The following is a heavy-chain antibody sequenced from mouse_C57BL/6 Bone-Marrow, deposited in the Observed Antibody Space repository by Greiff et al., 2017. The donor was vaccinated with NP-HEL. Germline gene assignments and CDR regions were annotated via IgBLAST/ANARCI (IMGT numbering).Heavy chain of an antibody. CDR3: ARGRLTTVVPRRPDWYFDG. CDR2: IHPNSGST. Sequence: QVQLQQPGAELVKPGASVKLSCKASGYTFTSYWMHWVKQRPGQGLEWIGMIHPNSGSTNYNEKFKSKATLTVDKSSSTAYMQLSSLTSEDSAVYYCARGRLTTVVPRRPDWYFDGWGTGTTVTVSS. D-gene: IGHD1-1*01. J-gene: IGHJ1*03. CDR1: GYTFTSYW. V-gene: IGHV1-64*01.